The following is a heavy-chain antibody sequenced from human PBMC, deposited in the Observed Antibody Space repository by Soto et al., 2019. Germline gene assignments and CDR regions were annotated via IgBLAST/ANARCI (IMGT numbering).Heavy chain of an antibody. V-gene: IGHV3-33*01. CDR3: ARDFSHLVDWYYGLDV. CDR1: GFTFTTYA. J-gene: IGHJ6*02. Sequence: QVQLVESGGGVVQPGKSLRLSCAPSGFTFTTYAFHWVRQAPGKGLEWLAVIWDDGVTTYYADSVKGRFTISRDNSKNTVYMEMNSLRVADTAVYYCARDFSHLVDWYYGLDVWGQGTTVPVS. D-gene: IGHD3-9*01. CDR2: IWDDGVTT.